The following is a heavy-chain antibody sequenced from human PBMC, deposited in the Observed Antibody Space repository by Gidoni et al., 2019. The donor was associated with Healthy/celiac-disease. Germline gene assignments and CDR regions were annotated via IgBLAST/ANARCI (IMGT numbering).Heavy chain of an antibody. Sequence: QVQLVESGGGVVQPGRSLRLSWAASGFTFSSYAMHWVRQAPGKGLEWVAVISYDGSNKYYADSVKGRFTISRDNSKNTLYLQMNSLRAEDTAVYYCARDFDYYGSGSFNDAFDIWGQGTMVTVSS. CDR2: ISYDGSNK. D-gene: IGHD3-10*01. V-gene: IGHV3-30*04. CDR1: GFTFSSYA. CDR3: ARDFDYYGSGSFNDAFDI. J-gene: IGHJ3*02.